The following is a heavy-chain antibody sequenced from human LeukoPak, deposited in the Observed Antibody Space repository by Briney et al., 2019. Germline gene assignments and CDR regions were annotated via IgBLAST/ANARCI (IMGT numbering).Heavy chain of an antibody. CDR2: MRYDGSNK. Sequence: GGSLRLSCAAAGFTFSSYGMHWVRQAPGKGLEWVAFMRYDGSNKYYADSVKGRFTISRDNSKNTLYLQMNSLRAEDTAVYYCARDPLSSSSFDLWGQGTLVTVSS. D-gene: IGHD6-13*01. V-gene: IGHV3-30*02. CDR3: ARDPLSSSSFDL. J-gene: IGHJ4*02. CDR1: GFTFSSYG.